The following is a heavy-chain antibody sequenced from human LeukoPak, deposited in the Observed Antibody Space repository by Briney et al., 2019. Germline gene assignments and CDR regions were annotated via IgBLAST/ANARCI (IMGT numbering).Heavy chain of an antibody. J-gene: IGHJ1*01. CDR3: ARDVGDEYFQH. CDR2: IYYSGST. Sequence: PSETLSLTCTVSGGSISSSSYYWGWIRQPPGKGLEWIGSIYYSGSTYYNPSLKSRVTISVDTSKNQFSLKLSSVTAADTAVYYCARDVGDEYFQHWGQGTLVTVSS. V-gene: IGHV4-39*07. CDR1: GGSISSSSYY. D-gene: IGHD2-15*01.